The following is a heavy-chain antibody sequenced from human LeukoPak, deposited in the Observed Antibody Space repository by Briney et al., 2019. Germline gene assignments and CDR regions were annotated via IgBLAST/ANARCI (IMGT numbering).Heavy chain of an antibody. CDR2: SNPKSGAA. Sequence: GASVKVSCKACGYIFSDYYMHWVRQAPGQGLEGLGWSNPKSGAAGYAQQYRGWVTMTRGRSINTDYMQMKRVTSDDTAVYYCARGEEAEASPLDLWGQGTLVIVS. CDR3: ARGEEAEASPLDL. V-gene: IGHV1-2*04. J-gene: IGHJ4*02. D-gene: IGHD3-16*01. CDR1: GYIFSDYY.